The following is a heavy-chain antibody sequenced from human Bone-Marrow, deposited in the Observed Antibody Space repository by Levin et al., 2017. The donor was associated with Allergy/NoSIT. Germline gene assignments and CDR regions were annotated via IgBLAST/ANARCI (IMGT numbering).Heavy chain of an antibody. J-gene: IGHJ6*02. Sequence: ASVKVSCKASGGTFSSYAISWVRQAPGQGLEWMGGIIPIFGTANYAQKFQGRVTITADESTSTAYMELSSLRSEDTAVYYCARGQLELQLYGMDVWGQGTTVTVSS. CDR3: ARGQLELQLYGMDV. CDR2: IIPIFGTA. V-gene: IGHV1-69*13. CDR1: GGTFSSYA. D-gene: IGHD1-1*01.